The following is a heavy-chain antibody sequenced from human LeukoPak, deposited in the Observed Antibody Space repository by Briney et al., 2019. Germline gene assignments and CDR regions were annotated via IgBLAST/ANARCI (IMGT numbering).Heavy chain of an antibody. CDR2: IIPIFGTA. CDR1: GGTFSSYA. CDR3: AREGEGELGDY. J-gene: IGHJ4*02. D-gene: IGHD1-26*01. V-gene: IGHV1-69*05. Sequence: ASVTVSCKASGGTFSSYAISWVRQAPGQGLEWMGGIIPIFGTANYAQKFQGRVTITTDESTSTAYMELSSLRSEDTAVYYCAREGEGELGDYWGQGTLVTVSS.